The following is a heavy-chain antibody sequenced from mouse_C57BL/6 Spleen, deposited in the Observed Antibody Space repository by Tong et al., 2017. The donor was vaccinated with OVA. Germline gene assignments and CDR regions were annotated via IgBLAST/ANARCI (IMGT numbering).Heavy chain of an antibody. D-gene: IGHD1-1*01. CDR3: ARGGGSSYYAMDY. V-gene: IGHV5-4*01. Sequence: EVQLQESGGGLVKPGGSLKLSCAASGFTFSSYAMSWVRQTPEKRLEWVATISDGGSYTYYPDNVKGRFTISRDNAKNNLYLQMSHLKSEDTAMYYCARGGGSSYYAMDYWGQGTSVTVSS. J-gene: IGHJ4*01. CDR1: GFTFSSYA. CDR2: ISDGGSYT.